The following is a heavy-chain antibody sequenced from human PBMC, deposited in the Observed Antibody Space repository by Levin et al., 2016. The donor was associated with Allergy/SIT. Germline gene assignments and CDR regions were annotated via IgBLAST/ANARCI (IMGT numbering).Heavy chain of an antibody. CDR3: TRHAAGFNAMDV. D-gene: IGHD3-10*01. J-gene: IGHJ6*02. Sequence: SETLSLTCAVSGASFSNNYWWSWVRQSSPGEGLEWIGESYRYRGASTNYNPSLKSRVTISIDKSNNRFSLKLSSVTAADTGIYYCTRHAAGFNAMDVWGQGTTVTVSS. CDR1: GASFSNNYW. CDR2: SYRYRGAST. V-gene: IGHV4-4*02.